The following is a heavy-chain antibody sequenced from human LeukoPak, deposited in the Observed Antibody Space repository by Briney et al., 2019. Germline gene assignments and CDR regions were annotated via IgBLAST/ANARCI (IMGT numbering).Heavy chain of an antibody. V-gene: IGHV3-23*01. D-gene: IGHD3-10*01. J-gene: IGHJ4*02. CDR2: ISGSGGST. Sequence: GGSLRLSCAASGFTFSSYAMSWVRQAPGKGLEWVSAISGSGGSTYYADSVKGRFTISRDKSKNTLYLQMNSLRAEDTAVYYCAKDVGVRGVIMADYWGQGTLVTVSS. CDR3: AKDVGVRGVIMADY. CDR1: GFTFSSYA.